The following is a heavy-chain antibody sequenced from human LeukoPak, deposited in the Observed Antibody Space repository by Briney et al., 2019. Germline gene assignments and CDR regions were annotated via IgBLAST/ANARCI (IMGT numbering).Heavy chain of an antibody. CDR1: GFIFSRYP. CDR2: ISSSGSTI. V-gene: IGHV3-11*01. CDR3: ARATQEDAFDI. J-gene: IGHJ3*02. Sequence: KAGGSLRLSCAASGFIFSRYPMSWIRQAPGKGLEWVSYISSSGSTIYYADSVKGRFTISRDNAKNPLYLQMNSLRAEDTAVYYCARATQEDAFDIWGQGTMVTVSS.